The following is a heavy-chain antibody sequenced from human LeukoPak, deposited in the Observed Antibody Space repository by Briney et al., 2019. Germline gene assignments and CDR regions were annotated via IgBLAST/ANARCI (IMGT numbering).Heavy chain of an antibody. V-gene: IGHV3-66*01. CDR2: FYSGGST. J-gene: IGHJ3*02. CDR1: GFTVSSNY. D-gene: IGHD2-15*01. Sequence: PGGSLRLSCAASGFTVSSNYASWVRQAPGKGLEWVSVFYSGGSTYYADFVKGRFTISRDNSKNTLYLQMNSLRAEDTAVYYCARKLLLSTALAAFDIWGQGTMVTVSS. CDR3: ARKLLLSTALAAFDI.